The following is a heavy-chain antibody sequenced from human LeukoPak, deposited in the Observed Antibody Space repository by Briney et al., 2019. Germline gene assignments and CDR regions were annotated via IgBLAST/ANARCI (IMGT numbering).Heavy chain of an antibody. J-gene: IGHJ5*02. CDR2: VWPDGITT. Sequence: PGGSLRLSCAASGFSVSNNGIHWVRQAPGKGLEWVAVVWPDGITTRYADSVEGRFTMSRDNSKNTVYVQMNSLRAEDTAVYFCARRGGSGTFPHYFDAWGQGILVTVSS. CDR1: GFSVSNNG. V-gene: IGHV3-33*01. D-gene: IGHD3-10*01. CDR3: ARRGGSGTFPHYFDA.